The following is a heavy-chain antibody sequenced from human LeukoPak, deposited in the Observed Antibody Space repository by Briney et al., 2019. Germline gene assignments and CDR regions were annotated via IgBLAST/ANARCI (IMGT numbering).Heavy chain of an antibody. CDR1: GFTFSTYW. V-gene: IGHV3-7*05. D-gene: IGHD3-9*01. CDR2: IKQDGSEK. Sequence: GGSLRLSCAASGFTFSTYWMSWVRQAPGKGLEWVAHIKQDGSEKYYVDSVKGRFTVSRDNAKNSLYLQMNSLRAEDTAVYYCARAPLDWVNYFDYWGQGTLVTVSS. J-gene: IGHJ4*02. CDR3: ARAPLDWVNYFDY.